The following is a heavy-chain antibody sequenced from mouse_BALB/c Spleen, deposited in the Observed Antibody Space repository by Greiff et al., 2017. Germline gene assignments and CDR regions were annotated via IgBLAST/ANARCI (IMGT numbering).Heavy chain of an antibody. CDR1: GYTFTSYW. CDR3: ARRATVVGFDY. D-gene: IGHD1-1*01. V-gene: IGHV1-87*01. Sequence: VQLQQSGAELARPGASVKLSCKASGYTFTSYWMQWVKQRPGQGLEWIGAIYPGDGDTRYTQKFKGKATLTADKSSSTAYMQLSSLASEDSAVYYCARRATVVGFDYWGQGTTLTVSS. J-gene: IGHJ2*01. CDR2: IYPGDGDT.